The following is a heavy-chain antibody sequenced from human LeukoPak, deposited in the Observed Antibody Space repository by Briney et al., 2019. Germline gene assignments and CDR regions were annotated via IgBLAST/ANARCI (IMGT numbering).Heavy chain of an antibody. D-gene: IGHD2/OR15-2a*01. V-gene: IGHV4-59*08. Sequence: SETLSLTCTVSGDSISGYYWSWIRQPPGKGLEWIGYVYYSGSTNYSPSLMGRVTILVDTSKNQFSLKLSSVTAADTAVYYCVRRDYFPDRRSWYFDLWGRGTLVTVSS. CDR3: VRRDYFPDRRSWYFDL. CDR1: GDSISGYY. CDR2: VYYSGST. J-gene: IGHJ2*01.